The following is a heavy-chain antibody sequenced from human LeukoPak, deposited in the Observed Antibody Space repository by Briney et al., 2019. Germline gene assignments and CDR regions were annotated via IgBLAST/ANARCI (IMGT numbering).Heavy chain of an antibody. V-gene: IGHV3-23*01. Sequence: GGSLRLSCAASGFNVNNSAMTWVRQAPGKGLEWLSVISGIGGHIYYADSVKGRFTISRDTSKNRLYLQMNSLRVEDTAIYYCARVVDYVELVVVVTGGWFDPWGHGTQVTVSS. J-gene: IGHJ5*02. CDR1: GFNVNNSA. CDR3: ARVVDYVELVVVVTGGWFDP. CDR2: ISGIGGHI. D-gene: IGHD2-8*02.